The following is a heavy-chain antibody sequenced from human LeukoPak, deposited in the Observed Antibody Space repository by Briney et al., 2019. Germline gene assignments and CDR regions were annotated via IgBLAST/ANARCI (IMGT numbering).Heavy chain of an antibody. CDR3: AKDFWFDP. Sequence: GRSLRLSCAASGFTFDDYAMHWVRQAPGKGLGWVSGISWNSGSIGYADSVKGRFTISRDNAKNSLYLQMNSLRAEDTALYYCAKDFWFDPWGQGTLVTVSS. CDR1: GFTFDDYA. V-gene: IGHV3-9*01. J-gene: IGHJ5*02. CDR2: ISWNSGSI.